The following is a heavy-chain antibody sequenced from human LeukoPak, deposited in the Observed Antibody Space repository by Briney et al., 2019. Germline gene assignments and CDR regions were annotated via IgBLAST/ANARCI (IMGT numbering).Heavy chain of an antibody. Sequence: GGSLRLSCAASGFTFSSYSMNWVRQAPRKGLERVSSISISSSYIYYADSVKGRFTISRDNAKNSLYLQLNSLRAEDTAVYYCTSQPVRGNYARGAFDIWGRGTMVPVSS. D-gene: IGHD4-11*01. J-gene: IGHJ3*02. V-gene: IGHV3-21*01. CDR3: TSQPVRGNYARGAFDI. CDR2: ISISSSYI. CDR1: GFTFSSYS.